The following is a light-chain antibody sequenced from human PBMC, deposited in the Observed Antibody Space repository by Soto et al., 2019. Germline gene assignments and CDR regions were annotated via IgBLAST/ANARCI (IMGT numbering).Light chain of an antibody. CDR3: QQYHLTPLT. V-gene: IGKV4-1*01. CDR1: QSLLYSSSNKND. Sequence: DIVMTQSPDSLAVPLGERATITCKSSQSLLYSSSNKNDLAWFQQKPGQPPKLLIYWASTRESGVPDRFSGSGSGTEFTLTSNSLQSEDVAVYYCQQYHLTPLTFGGGTKVEIK. CDR2: WAS. J-gene: IGKJ4*01.